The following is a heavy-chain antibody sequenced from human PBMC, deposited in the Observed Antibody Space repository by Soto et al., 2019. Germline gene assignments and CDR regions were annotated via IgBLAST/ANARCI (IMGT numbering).Heavy chain of an antibody. CDR1: GVSDSNASC. CDR3: ARLVYDTRLNYMYFDF. D-gene: IGHD2-8*01. J-gene: IGHJ4*03. Sequence: SVTPSLTCAVAGVSDSNASCWTWVLTTPQRGLEYIGEIFHDGTANYYPSFERRVAISVDTSKNQFSLKLTSVTAADTAIYFCARLVYDTRLNYMYFDFWGQG. CDR2: IFHDGTA. V-gene: IGHV4-4*02.